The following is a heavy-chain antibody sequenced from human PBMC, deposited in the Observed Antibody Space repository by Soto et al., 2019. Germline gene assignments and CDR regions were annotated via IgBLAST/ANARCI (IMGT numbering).Heavy chain of an antibody. V-gene: IGHV1-8*01. D-gene: IGHD2-2*01. J-gene: IGHJ4*02. CDR3: AIGKPRDIVVVPAAQGGDY. CDR1: GYTFTSYD. Sequence: QVQLVQSGAEVKKPGASVKVSCKASGYTFTSYDINWVRQATGQGLEWMGWMNPNSGNTGYAQKYQGRVTMPRNTSISTAYMELSSLRSEDTSGYYCAIGKPRDIVVVPAAQGGDYWGQGTLVTVSS. CDR2: MNPNSGNT.